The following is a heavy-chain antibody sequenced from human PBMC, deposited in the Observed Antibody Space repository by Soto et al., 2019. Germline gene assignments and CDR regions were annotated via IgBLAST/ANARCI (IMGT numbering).Heavy chain of an antibody. J-gene: IGHJ4*02. CDR3: ARTGAYYYGSGSYHDY. CDR2: IYYSGST. CDR1: GGSISSYY. V-gene: IGHV4-59*08. D-gene: IGHD3-10*01. Sequence: PSETLSLTSTVSGGSISSYYGSWIRQPPGKGLEWIGYIYYSGSTNYNPSLKSRVTISVDTSKNQFSLKLSSVTAADTAVYYCARTGAYYYGSGSYHDYWGQGTLVTAPQ.